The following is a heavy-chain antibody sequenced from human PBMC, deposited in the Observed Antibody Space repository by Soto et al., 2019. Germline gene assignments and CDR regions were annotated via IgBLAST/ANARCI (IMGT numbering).Heavy chain of an antibody. Sequence: ASVKVSCKTSGYTFNTYGISWVRQAPGQGLEWMGWISGYSGNSDYSQKFQGRVTMTRDTSTRIAYMELRSLRSDDTAVYYCARPSDNLWFGELSGAFDIWGQGTMVTVSS. CDR1: GYTFNTYG. CDR2: ISGYSGNS. D-gene: IGHD3-10*01. J-gene: IGHJ3*02. V-gene: IGHV1-18*04. CDR3: ARPSDNLWFGELSGAFDI.